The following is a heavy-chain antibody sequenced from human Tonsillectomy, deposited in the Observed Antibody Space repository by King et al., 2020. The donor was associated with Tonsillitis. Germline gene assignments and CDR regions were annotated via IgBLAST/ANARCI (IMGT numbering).Heavy chain of an antibody. V-gene: IGHV4-61*02. J-gene: IGHJ3*02. CDR2: IYTSGTT. CDR3: ARDVPRFCSSSRCYFEGAFAI. CDR1: GGSISSGNYF. Sequence: QLQESGPGLVKPSQTLSLTCAVSGGSISSGNYFWSWIRQPAGKELEWIGRIYTSGTTNYKPSLMSRVTMSVDTSKNQFSLQLNSVTAADTAVYYCARDVPRFCSSSRCYFEGAFAIWGKGTMVTVSS. D-gene: IGHD2-2*01.